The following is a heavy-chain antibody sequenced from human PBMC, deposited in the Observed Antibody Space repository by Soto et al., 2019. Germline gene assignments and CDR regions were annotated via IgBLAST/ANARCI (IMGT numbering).Heavy chain of an antibody. V-gene: IGHV3-66*01. CDR1: GFTVSSNY. CDR2: IYSGGST. CDR3: ARDLHDYIWGSYPGGFDI. Sequence: GSLRLSCAASGFTVSSNYMSWVRQAPGKGLEWVSVIYSGGSTYYADSVKGRFTISRDNSKNTLYLQMNSLRAEDTAVYYCARDLHDYIWGSYPGGFDIWGQGTMVTVSS. D-gene: IGHD3-16*02. J-gene: IGHJ3*02.